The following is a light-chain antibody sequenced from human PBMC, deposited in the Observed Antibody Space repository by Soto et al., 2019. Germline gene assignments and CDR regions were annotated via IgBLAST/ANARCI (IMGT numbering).Light chain of an antibody. Sequence: EIVLTQSPGTLSFSPGERATLSCRASQSVSSSYLAWYQHKRGQAPRLLVYGASSRATGIPDRFSGSGSGTDFTLTISRLEPADSAVYYCQQYGSSPTFGGGTKVDIK. CDR3: QQYGSSPT. CDR2: GAS. CDR1: QSVSSSY. V-gene: IGKV3-20*01. J-gene: IGKJ4*01.